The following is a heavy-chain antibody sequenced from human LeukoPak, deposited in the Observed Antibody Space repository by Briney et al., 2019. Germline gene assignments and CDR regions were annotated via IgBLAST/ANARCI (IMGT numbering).Heavy chain of an antibody. CDR1: GGSISHYY. CDR3: ARHGGDQQLAPEIAY. V-gene: IGHV4-59*08. D-gene: IGHD6-13*01. J-gene: IGHJ4*02. CDR2: IYYSGNN. Sequence: SSETLSLTCNLSGGSISHYYWSWIRQPPGKGLEWIGYIYYSGNNNYNPSLKSRVTMSVDMSKNQFSLRLSSVTAADTAVYFCARHGGDQQLAPEIAYWGQGILVIVSS.